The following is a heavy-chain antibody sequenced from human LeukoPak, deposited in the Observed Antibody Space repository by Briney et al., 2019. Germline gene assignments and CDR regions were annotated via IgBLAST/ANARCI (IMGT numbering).Heavy chain of an antibody. CDR1: GFTFGDYA. CDR3: TRDRFYYDSSGYSIDY. Sequence: GGSLRLSCTASGFTFGDYAMSWFRQAPRKGLEWVGFIRSKAYGGTTEYAASVKGRFTISRDDSKSIAYLQMNSLKTEDTAVYYCTRDRFYYDSSGYSIDYWGQGTLVTVSS. V-gene: IGHV3-49*03. D-gene: IGHD3-22*01. J-gene: IGHJ4*02. CDR2: IRSKAYGGTT.